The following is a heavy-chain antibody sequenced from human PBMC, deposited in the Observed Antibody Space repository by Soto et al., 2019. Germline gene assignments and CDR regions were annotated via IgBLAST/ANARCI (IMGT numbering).Heavy chain of an antibody. CDR1: GFTFDDYA. CDR2: ISWNSGSI. J-gene: IGHJ4*02. Sequence: SLRLSCAASGFTFDDYAMHWVRQAPGKGLEWVSGISWNSGSIGYADSVKGRFTISRDNAKNSLYLQMNSLRAEDTALYYCAKDIGSIAARAYSGYSDYWGQGTLVTVSS. D-gene: IGHD6-6*01. CDR3: AKDIGSIAARAYSGYSDY. V-gene: IGHV3-9*01.